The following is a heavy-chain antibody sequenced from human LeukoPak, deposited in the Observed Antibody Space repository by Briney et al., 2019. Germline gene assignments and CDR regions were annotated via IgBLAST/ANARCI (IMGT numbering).Heavy chain of an antibody. CDR1: GYSISSGYY. J-gene: IGHJ4*02. Sequence: SETLSLTCAVSGYSISSGYYWGWIRQPPGKGLEWIGSIYHSGSTYYNPSLKSRATISVDTSKNQFSLKLSSVTAADTAVYYCAITTYYYDSSGYPHFDYWGQGTLVTVSS. CDR3: AITTYYYDSSGYPHFDY. D-gene: IGHD3-22*01. CDR2: IYHSGST. V-gene: IGHV4-38-2*01.